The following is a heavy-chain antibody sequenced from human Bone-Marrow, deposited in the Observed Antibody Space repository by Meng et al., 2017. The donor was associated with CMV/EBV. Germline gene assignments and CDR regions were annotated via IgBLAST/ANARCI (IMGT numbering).Heavy chain of an antibody. J-gene: IGHJ6*02. D-gene: IGHD3-10*01. Sequence: ASVKVSCKASGYTFTSYYMHWVRQAPGQGLEWMGIINPSGGSTSYAQKFQGRVTMTRDTSTSTVYMELSSLRSEDTAVYYCARGDLWFGESQQIYSMDVWGQGTTVTVSS. CDR1: GYTFTSYY. V-gene: IGHV1-46*01. CDR2: INPSGGST. CDR3: ARGDLWFGESQQIYSMDV.